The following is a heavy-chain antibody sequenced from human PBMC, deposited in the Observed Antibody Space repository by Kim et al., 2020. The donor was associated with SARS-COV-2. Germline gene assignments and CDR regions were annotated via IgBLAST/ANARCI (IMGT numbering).Heavy chain of an antibody. CDR3: AREYCSSTSCPQAAPPRYYYGMDV. J-gene: IGHJ6*02. Sequence: ASVKVSCKASGYTFTSYYMHWVRQAPGQGLEWMGIINPSGGSTSYAQKFQGRVTMTRDTSTSTVYMELSSLRSEDTAVYYCAREYCSSTSCPQAAPPRYYYGMDVWGQGTTVTVSS. V-gene: IGHV1-46*01. CDR2: INPSGGST. D-gene: IGHD2-2*01. CDR1: GYTFTSYY.